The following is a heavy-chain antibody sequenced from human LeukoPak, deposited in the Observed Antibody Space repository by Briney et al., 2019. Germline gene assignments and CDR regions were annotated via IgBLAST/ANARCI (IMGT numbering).Heavy chain of an antibody. CDR3: AKQREGTSWSPDY. J-gene: IGHJ4*02. V-gene: IGHV3-30*18. D-gene: IGHD6-13*01. CDR2: ISYDGGDK. Sequence: GGSLRLSCAASGFTFGSYGMHWVRQAPGKGLEWVTVISYDGGDKYYADSVKGRFTISRDNSWNTLYLQMNSLRADDTAVYYCAKQREGTSWSPDYWGRGTLVTVSS. CDR1: GFTFGSYG.